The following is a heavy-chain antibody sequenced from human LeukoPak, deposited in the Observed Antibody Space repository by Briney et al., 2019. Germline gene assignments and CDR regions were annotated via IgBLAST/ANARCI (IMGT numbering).Heavy chain of an antibody. D-gene: IGHD3-10*01. CDR2: ISGDGGGT. CDR1: GFIFDDYA. J-gene: IGHJ6*02. V-gene: IGHV3-43*02. Sequence: PGGSLRLSCAASGFIFDDYAMHWLRQAPGKGLEWVSLISGDGGGTYYADSVKGRFTISRDNTKNSLYLQMNSLRTEDTALYYCAKDMGYCGSGSYDWIYCYDMDVWGQGTTVTVSS. CDR3: AKDMGYCGSGSYDWIYCYDMDV.